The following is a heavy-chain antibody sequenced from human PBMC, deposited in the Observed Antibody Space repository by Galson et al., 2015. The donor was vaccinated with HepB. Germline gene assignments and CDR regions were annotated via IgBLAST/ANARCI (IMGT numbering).Heavy chain of an antibody. J-gene: IGHJ6*02. D-gene: IGHD6-19*01. CDR1: GFTFSDYA. V-gene: IGHV3-23*01. Sequence: SLRLSCAASGFTFSDYAMNWVRQAPGKGLEWVSGISGSGRSTYYADSVKGQFNISRDNSKNTLYLQMNSVRAEDTAVYYCAKRGQWPVSAMDVWGQRTTVTVSS. CDR3: AKRGQWPVSAMDV. CDR2: ISGSGRST.